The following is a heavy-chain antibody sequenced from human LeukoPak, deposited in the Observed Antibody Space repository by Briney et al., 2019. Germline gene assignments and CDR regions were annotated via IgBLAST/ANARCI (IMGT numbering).Heavy chain of an antibody. Sequence: PSETLSLTCTVSGGSISSGDYYWSWIRQPPGKGLEWIGYIYYSGSTYYNPSLKSRVTISVDTSKNQFSLKLSSVTAADTAVYYCARAPRRSYGSGSYYNVAGFDPWGQGTLVTVSS. V-gene: IGHV4-30-4*01. CDR3: ARAPRRSYGSGSYYNVAGFDP. CDR2: IYYSGST. J-gene: IGHJ5*02. CDR1: GGSISSGDYY. D-gene: IGHD3-10*01.